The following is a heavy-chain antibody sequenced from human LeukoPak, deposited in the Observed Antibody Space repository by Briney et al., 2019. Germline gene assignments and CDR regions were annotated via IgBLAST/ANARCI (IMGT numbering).Heavy chain of an antibody. Sequence: PGRSLRLSCAASGFTFSSYGMHWVRQAPGKGLEWVAVISYDGSKKYYADSVKGRFTISRDNSKNTLYLQMNSLRAEDTAVYYSAKRYFDWLNFDYWGQGTLVTVSS. CDR1: GFTFSSYG. CDR2: ISYDGSKK. J-gene: IGHJ4*02. V-gene: IGHV3-30*18. CDR3: AKRYFDWLNFDY. D-gene: IGHD3-9*01.